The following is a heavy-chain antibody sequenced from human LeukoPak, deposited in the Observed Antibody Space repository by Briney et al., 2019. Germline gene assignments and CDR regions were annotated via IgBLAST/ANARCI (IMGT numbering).Heavy chain of an antibody. CDR3: ARDRGREPGTPLAY. Sequence: PSETLSLTCTVSSDSISSVYWSWIRQPPGKGLEWIGYIYYSGSTNYNPSLKSRITISIDTSKNQFSLKLSSVTAADTAVYYCARDRGREPGTPLAYWGQGTLVTVSS. CDR1: SDSISSVY. J-gene: IGHJ4*02. D-gene: IGHD6-13*01. CDR2: IYYSGST. V-gene: IGHV4-59*01.